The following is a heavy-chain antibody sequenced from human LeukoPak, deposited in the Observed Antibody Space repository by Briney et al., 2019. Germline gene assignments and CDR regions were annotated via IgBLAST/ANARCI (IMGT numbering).Heavy chain of an antibody. J-gene: IGHJ4*02. CDR2: ISSSGSTI. CDR1: GFTFSDYY. CDR3: ARDDPIVGASNDY. Sequence: PGGSLRLSCAASGFTFSDYYMSWIRQAPGKGLEWVSYISSSGSTIYYADSVKGRFTISRDNAKNSLYLQMNSLRAEDTAVYYRARDDPIVGASNDYWGQGTLVTVSS. V-gene: IGHV3-11*04. D-gene: IGHD1-26*01.